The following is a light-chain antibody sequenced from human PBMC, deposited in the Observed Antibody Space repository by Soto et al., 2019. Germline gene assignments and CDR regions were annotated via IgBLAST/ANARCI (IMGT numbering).Light chain of an antibody. V-gene: IGLV2-8*01. J-gene: IGLJ3*02. CDR2: EVT. Sequence: QSALTQPPSASGSPGQSVTISCTGTSSDVGAYNYVSWYQQHAGKAPKLVIYEVTKRPSGVPDRFSGSKSANTASLTVSGLEAEDDADYSCTSLASSNTGVFGGGTKLTVL. CDR1: SSDVGAYNY. CDR3: TSLASSNTGV.